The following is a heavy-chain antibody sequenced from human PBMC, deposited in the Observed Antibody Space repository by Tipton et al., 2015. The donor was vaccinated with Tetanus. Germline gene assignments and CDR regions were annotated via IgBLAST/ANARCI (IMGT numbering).Heavy chain of an antibody. D-gene: IGHD2-21*01. CDR1: GFTFDDYA. CDR3: AKDDCFSVGCLGSDY. J-gene: IGHJ4*02. CDR2: ISGSDGST. V-gene: IGHV3-23*04. Sequence: QLVQSGGGLVQPGRSLRLSCAASGFTFDDYAMHWVRQAPGKGLEWVSAISGSDGSTYYADSVRGRFTISRDNSKNTLYLQMNSLRAEDTAVYYCAKDDCFSVGCLGSDYWGQGNLVTVSS.